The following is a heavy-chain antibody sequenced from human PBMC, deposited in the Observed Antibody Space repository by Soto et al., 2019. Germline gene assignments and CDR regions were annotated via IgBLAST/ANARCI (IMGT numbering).Heavy chain of an antibody. CDR2: IYYSGST. Sequence: SETLSLTCTVSGCSISSYYWSWIRQPPGKGLEWIGYIYYSGSTNYNPSLKSRVTISVDTSKNQFSLKLSSVTAADTAVYYCARAVAGENWFDPWGQGTLVTVS. J-gene: IGHJ5*02. CDR1: GCSISSYY. D-gene: IGHD6-19*01. CDR3: ARAVAGENWFDP. V-gene: IGHV4-59*01.